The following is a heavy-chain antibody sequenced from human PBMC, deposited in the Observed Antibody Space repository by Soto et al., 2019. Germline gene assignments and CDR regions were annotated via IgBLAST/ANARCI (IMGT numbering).Heavy chain of an antibody. J-gene: IGHJ5*02. D-gene: IGHD6-19*01. CDR3: AGMPFTSGTRFDP. CDR1: GDSLSSATYS. Sequence: SETLSLTCTVSGDSLSSATYSWSWIRQPPGKGLEWVGVIYRSGGTSYNPSLASRVTISLDRATNQCSLRLTSVPAADTAVYFCAGMPFTSGTRFDPWGPGTLVTVS. V-gene: IGHV4-30-2*01. CDR2: IYRSGGT.